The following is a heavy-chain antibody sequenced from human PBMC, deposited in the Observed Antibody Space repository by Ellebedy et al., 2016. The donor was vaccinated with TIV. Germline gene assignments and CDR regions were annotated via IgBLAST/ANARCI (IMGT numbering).Heavy chain of an antibody. CDR1: DFIFTIYT. D-gene: IGHD3-22*01. CDR2: MTGIGETT. V-gene: IGHV3-23*01. Sequence: GGSLRLXCATSDFIFTIYTMAWVRQAPGKGPEWVAVMTGIGETTYYADSVKGRSAISRDNSRKTVYLQMNSLRVEDTAVYYCVRLGEGRGYYSHWGQGNLVTVSS. CDR3: VRLGEGRGYYSH. J-gene: IGHJ4*02.